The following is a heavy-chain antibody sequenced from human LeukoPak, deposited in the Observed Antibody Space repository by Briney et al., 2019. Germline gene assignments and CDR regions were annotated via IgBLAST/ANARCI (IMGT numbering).Heavy chain of an antibody. J-gene: IGHJ4*02. CDR1: GGSFGGYY. CDR3: ARGIAADY. Sequence: SETLSLTCAVYGGSFGGYYWSWIRQPPGKGLEWIGEINHSGSTNYNPSLKSRVTISVDTSKNQFSLKLSSVTAADTAVYYCARGIAADYWGQGTLVTVSS. CDR2: INHSGST. D-gene: IGHD6-13*01. V-gene: IGHV4-34*01.